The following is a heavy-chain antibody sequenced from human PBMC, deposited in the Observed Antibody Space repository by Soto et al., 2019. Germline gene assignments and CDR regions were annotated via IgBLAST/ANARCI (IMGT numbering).Heavy chain of an antibody. D-gene: IGHD2-8*01. Sequence: ASVKVSCKASGYTFTSYGISCVRQAPGQGLEWMGWISAYNGNTNYAQKLQGRVTMTTDTSTSTAYMELRSLRSDDTAVYYCARHSSDCTNGVCYFDNYYYYGMDVWGQGTTVTVSS. CDR3: ARHSSDCTNGVCYFDNYYYYGMDV. CDR1: GYTFTSYG. CDR2: ISAYNGNT. V-gene: IGHV1-18*01. J-gene: IGHJ6*02.